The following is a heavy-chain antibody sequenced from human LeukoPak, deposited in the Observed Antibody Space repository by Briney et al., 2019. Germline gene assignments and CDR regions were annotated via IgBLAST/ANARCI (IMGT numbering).Heavy chain of an antibody. CDR2: ISAYNGNT. V-gene: IGHV1-18*01. CDR1: GYTFTSYG. CDR3: ARAYDILTGYATILFDY. J-gene: IGHJ4*02. Sequence: ASVKVSCKASGYTFTSYGISWVRQAPGQGLEWMGWISAYNGNTNYAQKLQGRVTMTTDTSTSTAYMELRSLRSDDTAVYYCARAYDILTGYATILFDYWGQGTLVTVSS. D-gene: IGHD3-9*01.